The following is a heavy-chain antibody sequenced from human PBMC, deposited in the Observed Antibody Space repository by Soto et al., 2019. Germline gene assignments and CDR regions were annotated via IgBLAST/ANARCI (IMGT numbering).Heavy chain of an antibody. J-gene: IGHJ5*02. D-gene: IGHD3-3*02. CDR1: GDSIISSDFY. Sequence: PSEPLSLTCTVSGDSIISSDFYWGWVRQPPGKGLEWIGSIFYLESSYYTPSLKSRVTMSVDTSKNQFSLRLRSVPAADTALYFCARHSLALRKNNWFDPWGQGIMVTVSS. V-gene: IGHV4-39*01. CDR3: ARHSLALRKNNWFDP. CDR2: IFYLESS.